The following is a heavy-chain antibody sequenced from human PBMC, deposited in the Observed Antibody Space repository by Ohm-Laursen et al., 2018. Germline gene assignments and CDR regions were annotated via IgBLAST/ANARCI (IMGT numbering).Heavy chain of an antibody. CDR2: IYYGGTT. Sequence: GTLSLTCTVSGDSISNYYWNWIRQPPGKGLEWIGTIYYGGTTFYNPSLKSRVTISVGTSKNQFSLKLNSVIAADTAVYFCARRHTSHFFDYWGQGTLVTVSS. V-gene: IGHV4-59*04. CDR3: ARRHTSHFFDY. J-gene: IGHJ4*02. CDR1: GDSISNYY. D-gene: IGHD3-16*02.